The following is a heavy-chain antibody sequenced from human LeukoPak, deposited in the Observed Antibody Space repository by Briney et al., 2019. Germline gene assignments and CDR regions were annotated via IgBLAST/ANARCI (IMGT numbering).Heavy chain of an antibody. D-gene: IGHD3-10*01. CDR2: INHSGST. CDR3: ARGSTGRGSGSSYSN. CDR1: GGSFSGYY. V-gene: IGHV4-34*01. J-gene: IGHJ4*02. Sequence: SETLSHTCAVYGGSFSGYYWSWIRQPPGKGLEWIGEINHSGSTNYNPSLKSRVTISVDTSKNQFSLKLSSVTAADTAVYYCARGSTGRGSGSSYSNWGQGTLVTVSS.